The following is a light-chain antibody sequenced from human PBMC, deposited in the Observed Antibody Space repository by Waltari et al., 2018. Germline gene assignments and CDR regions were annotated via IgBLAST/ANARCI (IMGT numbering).Light chain of an antibody. CDR3: QQFYNWPPT. CDR2: GAS. Sequence: ETVMTQSPATLSVSPGERATLSCRASQSISSGLAWYQQKPGQAPRLLIYGASTRATGIPARFSGIGSGTEFTLSISSLQSEDFAVYYCQQFYNWPPTFGQGTKLEI. V-gene: IGKV3-15*01. J-gene: IGKJ2*01. CDR1: QSISSG.